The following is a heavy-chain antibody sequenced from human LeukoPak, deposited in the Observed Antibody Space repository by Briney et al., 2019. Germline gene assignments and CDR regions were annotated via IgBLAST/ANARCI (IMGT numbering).Heavy chain of an antibody. Sequence: SETLSLTCTVSGGSISSGDYYWSWIHQPPGKGLEWIGYIYYSGSTYYNPSLKSRVTISVDTSKNQFSLKLSSVTAADTAVYYCASSSIMITFGGVIATFDIWGQGTMVTVSS. J-gene: IGHJ3*02. V-gene: IGHV4-30-4*01. D-gene: IGHD3-16*02. CDR2: IYYSGST. CDR1: GGSISSGDYY. CDR3: ASSSIMITFGGVIATFDI.